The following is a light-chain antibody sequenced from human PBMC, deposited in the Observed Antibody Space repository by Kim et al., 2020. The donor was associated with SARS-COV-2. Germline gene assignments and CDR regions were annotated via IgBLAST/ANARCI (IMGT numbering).Light chain of an antibody. V-gene: IGKV1-39*01. CDR3: QQSYNTPYT. CDR1: QRISSY. CDR2: AAS. Sequence: DIQMTQSPSSLSASVGDRVTITCRASQRISSYLNWYQQKPGKAPNLLIYAASSLQSGVPSRFSGSGSGTDFTLTISSLQPEDFATYNSQQSYNTPYTFGQGTKLEI. J-gene: IGKJ2*01.